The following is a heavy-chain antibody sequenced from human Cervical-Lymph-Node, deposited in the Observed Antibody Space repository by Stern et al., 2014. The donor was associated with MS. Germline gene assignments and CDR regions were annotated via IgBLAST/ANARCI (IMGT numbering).Heavy chain of an antibody. CDR2: IRSSSTYM. CDR3: ASSIVVVPAAENKGFDP. J-gene: IGHJ5*02. V-gene: IGHV3-21*01. CDR1: GFNLSSYA. D-gene: IGHD2-2*01. Sequence: EMQLVESGGGLVKPGGSLRLSCAASGFNLSSYAMNWVRQAPGKGLEWVSSIRSSSTYMYHADSVKGRFTISRDNAKNSLYLQMKSLRAEDTGVYYCASSIVVVPAAENKGFDPWGQGTLVTVSS.